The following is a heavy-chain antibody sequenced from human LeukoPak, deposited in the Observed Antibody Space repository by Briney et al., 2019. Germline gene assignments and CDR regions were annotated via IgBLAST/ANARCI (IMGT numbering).Heavy chain of an antibody. CDR1: GFTFSTYA. J-gene: IGHJ4*02. D-gene: IGHD2-15*01. CDR2: ITSNGDNT. V-gene: IGHV3-64*01. CDR3: ARDRSGSGDY. Sequence: GGSLRLSCAASGFTFSTYAMHWVRQAPREGLEYVSSITSNGDNTFYANSVKGRFTISRDNSKNTLYLQMGSLRAEDMAVYYCARDRSGSGDYWGQGTLVTVSS.